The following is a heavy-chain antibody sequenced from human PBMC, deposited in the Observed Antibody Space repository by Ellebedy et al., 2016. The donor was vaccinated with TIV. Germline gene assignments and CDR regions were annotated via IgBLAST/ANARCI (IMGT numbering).Heavy chain of an antibody. CDR2: ISSSSYI. J-gene: IGHJ6*02. CDR1: GFTFSNYS. Sequence: ETLSLXXAASGFTFSNYSMNWVRQAPGKGLEWVSSISSSSYIYYADSVKGRFIISRDNAKNSLYLQMNSLRAEDTAGYYCARDTSRNYDILTGYYTPYYYGMDVWGQGTTVTVSS. D-gene: IGHD3-9*01. CDR3: ARDTSRNYDILTGYYTPYYYGMDV. V-gene: IGHV3-21*01.